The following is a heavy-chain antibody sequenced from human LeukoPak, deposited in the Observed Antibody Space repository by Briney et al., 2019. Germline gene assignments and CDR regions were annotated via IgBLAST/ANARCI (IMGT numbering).Heavy chain of an antibody. Sequence: SQTLSLTYAIAGAGVSSNSAARSWIRRSPSRGLEWLGRTYYRSKCYNDYAVSVKSQITINPDTSKNQFSLQLNSVTPEDTAVYYCARDAAWFGEIDAFDIWGQGTMVTVSS. CDR3: ARDAAWFGEIDAFDI. V-gene: IGHV6-1*01. D-gene: IGHD3-10*01. CDR2: TYYRSKCYN. CDR1: GAGVSSNSAA. J-gene: IGHJ3*02.